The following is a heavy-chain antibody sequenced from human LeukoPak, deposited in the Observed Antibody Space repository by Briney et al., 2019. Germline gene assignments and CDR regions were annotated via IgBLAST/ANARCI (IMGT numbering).Heavy chain of an antibody. CDR3: ARVDIVVVVAATKSGYYFDY. D-gene: IGHD2-15*01. V-gene: IGHV3-48*03. CDR1: GFTFSSYE. CDR2: ISSSGSTI. J-gene: IGHJ4*02. Sequence: PGGSLRLSCAASGFTFSSYEMNWVRQAPGKGLEWASYISSSGSTIYYADSVKGRFTISRDNAKNSLYLQMNSLRAEDTAVYYCARVDIVVVVAATKSGYYFDYWGQGTLVTVSS.